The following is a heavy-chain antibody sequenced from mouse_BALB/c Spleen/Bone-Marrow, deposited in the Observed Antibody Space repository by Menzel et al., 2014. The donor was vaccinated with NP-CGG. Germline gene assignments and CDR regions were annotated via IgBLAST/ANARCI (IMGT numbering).Heavy chain of an antibody. CDR2: IYPGSGST. CDR3: ARGYYGSSYYFDY. Sequence: QVQLQQSGPELVKPGASVKMSCKASGYTFTDYVISWVKQRTGQGLEWIGEIYPGSGSTYYNEKFKGKATLTADKSSNTAYVQLSSLTSEDSAVYFCARGYYGSSYYFDYWGQGTTLTVSS. D-gene: IGHD1-1*01. V-gene: IGHV1-77*01. J-gene: IGHJ2*01. CDR1: GYTFTDYV.